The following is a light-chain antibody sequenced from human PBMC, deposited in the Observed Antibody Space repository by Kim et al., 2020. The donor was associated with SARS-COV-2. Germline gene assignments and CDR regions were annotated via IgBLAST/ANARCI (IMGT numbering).Light chain of an antibody. CDR2: DAS. CDR3: QQYNSYLYT. CDR1: QSISSW. J-gene: IGKJ2*01. V-gene: IGKV1-5*01. Sequence: DIKMTQSPSTLSASVGDRVTITCRASQSISSWLAWYQQKPGKAPKLLIYDASSLERGVPSRFSGSGSGTEFTLTISSLQPDDFATYYCQQYNSYLYTFGQGTKLEI.